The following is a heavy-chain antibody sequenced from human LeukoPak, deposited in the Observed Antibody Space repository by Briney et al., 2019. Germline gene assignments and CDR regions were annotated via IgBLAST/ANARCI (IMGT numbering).Heavy chain of an antibody. D-gene: IGHD3-10*01. V-gene: IGHV1-69*13. CDR3: ALLWFGELWTKDY. CDR2: IIPIFGTA. CDR1: GGTFSSYA. J-gene: IGHJ4*02. Sequence: GASVKVSCKASGGTFSSYAISWVRQAPGQGLEWMGGIIPIFGTANYAQKFQGRVTITADESTSTAHMELSRLTSDDTAVYYCALLWFGELWTKDYWGQGTLVTVSS.